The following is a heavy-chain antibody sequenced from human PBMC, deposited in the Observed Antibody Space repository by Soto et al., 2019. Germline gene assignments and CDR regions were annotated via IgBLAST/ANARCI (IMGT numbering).Heavy chain of an antibody. D-gene: IGHD3-22*01. Sequence: GGSLRLSCAASGFTFSTYGMHWVRQAPGKGLEWVALILYDGSKQYYADSVKGRFTISRDDSKNTLYLQMNSLRAEDTAVYYCAKDNSSGYYYVDYWGQGTLVTVSS. CDR1: GFTFSTYG. V-gene: IGHV3-30*18. CDR2: ILYDGSKQ. CDR3: AKDNSSGYYYVDY. J-gene: IGHJ4*02.